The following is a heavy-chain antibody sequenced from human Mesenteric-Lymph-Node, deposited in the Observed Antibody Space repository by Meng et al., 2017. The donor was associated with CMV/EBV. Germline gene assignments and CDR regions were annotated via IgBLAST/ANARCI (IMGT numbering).Heavy chain of an antibody. V-gene: IGHV3-11*04. CDR2: ITSSGNYM. CDR1: GFTFSDYY. J-gene: IGHJ4*02. Sequence: GESLKISCAASGFTFSDYYMSWIRQAPGKGLEWVSSITSSGNYMYYADSVKGRFTISRDSAKDSLYLQMNSLRAEDTAVYYCARSRYYYGSGTYYTGDFDYWGQGTLVTVSS. D-gene: IGHD3-10*01. CDR3: ARSRYYYGSGTYYTGDFDY.